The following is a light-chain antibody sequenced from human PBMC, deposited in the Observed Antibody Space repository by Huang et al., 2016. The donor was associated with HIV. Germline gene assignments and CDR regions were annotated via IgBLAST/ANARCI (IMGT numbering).Light chain of an antibody. Sequence: VMMSQSPATLAASPGERVPLSCGASQSVNTNLSWYHQKPGQPPSLLIYSASTRATVFPARFAGSGSGTEFTLTIDSLQSDDFAVYYCQQYNKWHPEYTFGQGTRLEIK. V-gene: IGKV3-15*01. CDR2: SAS. CDR1: QSVNTN. J-gene: IGKJ2*01. CDR3: QQYNKWHPEYT.